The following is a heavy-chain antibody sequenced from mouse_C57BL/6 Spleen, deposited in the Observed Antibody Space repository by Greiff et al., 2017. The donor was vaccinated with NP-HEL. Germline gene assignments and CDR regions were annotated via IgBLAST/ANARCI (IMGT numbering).Heavy chain of an antibody. CDR1: GYTFTSYW. V-gene: IGHV1-50*01. D-gene: IGHD6-1*01. CDR3: ARKWQTHYYAMDY. J-gene: IGHJ4*01. Sequence: QVQLQQPGAELVKPGASVKLSCKASGYTFTSYWMQWVKQRPGQGLEWIGEIDPSDSYTNYNQKFKGKATLTVDTSSSTAYMQLSSLTSEDSAVYYCARKWQTHYYAMDYWGQGTSVTVSS. CDR2: IDPSDSYT.